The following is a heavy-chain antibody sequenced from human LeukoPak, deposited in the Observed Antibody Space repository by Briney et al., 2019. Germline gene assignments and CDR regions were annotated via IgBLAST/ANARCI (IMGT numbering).Heavy chain of an antibody. V-gene: IGHV3-30*04. D-gene: IGHD1-26*01. J-gene: IGHJ4*02. Sequence: GGSLRLSCAASGFTFSSYAMHWVRQAPGKGLEWVAVISYDGSNKYYADSVKGRFTISRDNSKNTLYLQMNSLRAEDTAVYYCAKDLRIVGATFFDYWGQGTLVTVSS. CDR3: AKDLRIVGATFFDY. CDR2: ISYDGSNK. CDR1: GFTFSSYA.